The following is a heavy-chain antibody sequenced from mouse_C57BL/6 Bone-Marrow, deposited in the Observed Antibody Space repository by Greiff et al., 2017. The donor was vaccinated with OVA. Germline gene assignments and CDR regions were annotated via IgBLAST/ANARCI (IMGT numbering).Heavy chain of an antibody. J-gene: IGHJ4*01. CDR1: GYTFTSYW. Sequence: QVQLQQPGAELVKPGASVKLSCKASGYTFTSYWMQWVKQRPGQGLEWIGEIDPSDSYTNYNQKFKGKATLTVDTSSSTAYMQLSSLTSEDSAVYYCARRGGNLYYAMDYWGQGTSVTVSS. CDR2: IDPSDSYT. V-gene: IGHV1-50*01. CDR3: ARRGGNLYYAMDY. D-gene: IGHD2-1*01.